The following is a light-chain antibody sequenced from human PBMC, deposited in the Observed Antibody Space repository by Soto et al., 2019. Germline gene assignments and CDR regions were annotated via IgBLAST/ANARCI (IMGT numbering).Light chain of an antibody. V-gene: IGKV3-20*01. CDR1: QSVITK. J-gene: IGKJ5*01. CDR2: GAS. CDR3: QQYGSSPPSVT. Sequence: IVLTQSPGTLSFSAGEMATLSFGAIQSVITKLAWYQHNPGQAPRLLVSGASSRATGIPDRFSGSGSGTDFTLTISRLEPEDFAVYYCQQYGSSPPSVTSGHGTRLEI.